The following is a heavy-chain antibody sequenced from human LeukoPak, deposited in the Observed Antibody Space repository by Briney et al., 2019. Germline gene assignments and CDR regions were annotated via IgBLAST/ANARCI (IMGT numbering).Heavy chain of an antibody. J-gene: IGHJ4*02. CDR3: ARDSYYGSGSFGEIDY. V-gene: IGHV4-31*03. CDR1: GGSISSGGYY. Sequence: PSETLSLTCTVSGGSISSGGYYWSWIRQHPGKGLEWIGHIYHDGSTDYNPSLKSRVTISIDTSRNQFSLKLSSVTAADTAVYYCARDSYYGSGSFGEIDYWGQGTLVTVSS. D-gene: IGHD3-10*01. CDR2: IYHDGST.